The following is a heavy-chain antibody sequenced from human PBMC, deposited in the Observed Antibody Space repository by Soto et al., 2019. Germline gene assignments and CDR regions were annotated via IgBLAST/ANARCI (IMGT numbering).Heavy chain of an antibody. CDR3: XXXXXXXVPYYYGXDV. CDR2: IAYDGNEK. Sequence: QVQLVESGGGVVQPGTCLRLSCAASGFTFKTHAMHWVRQAPGKGLEWMAVIAYDGNEKFYADSVKGRFTISRDNSKNTMYLQINTQRNEDTAMXXXXXXXXXXVPYYYGXDVWGQGT. J-gene: IGHJ6*02. V-gene: IGHV3-30*03. CDR1: GFTFKTHA.